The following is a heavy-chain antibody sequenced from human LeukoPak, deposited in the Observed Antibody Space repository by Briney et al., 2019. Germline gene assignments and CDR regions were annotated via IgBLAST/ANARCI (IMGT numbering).Heavy chain of an antibody. Sequence: SETLSLTCTVSGGSISSYYWSWIRQPPGKGLEWIGEINHSGSTNYNPSLKSRVTISVDTSKNQFSLKLSSVTAADTAVYYCASYLIDNWFDPWGQGTLVTVSS. V-gene: IGHV4-34*01. CDR3: ASYLIDNWFDP. J-gene: IGHJ5*02. D-gene: IGHD3-22*01. CDR2: INHSGST. CDR1: GGSISSYY.